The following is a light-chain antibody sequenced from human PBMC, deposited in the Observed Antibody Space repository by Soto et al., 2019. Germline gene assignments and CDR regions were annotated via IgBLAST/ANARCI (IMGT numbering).Light chain of an antibody. V-gene: IGKV3-20*01. CDR1: QSVSNNY. CDR3: QQYGSSGT. CDR2: GAS. J-gene: IGKJ1*01. Sequence: EIVLTQSPGTLSVSPGERATLCCRASQSVSNNYLAWYQQKPGQAPRLLIYGASNRATGIPDRFSGSGSGTDFTLTISRLEPEDFAVYYCQQYGSSGTFGQGTKV.